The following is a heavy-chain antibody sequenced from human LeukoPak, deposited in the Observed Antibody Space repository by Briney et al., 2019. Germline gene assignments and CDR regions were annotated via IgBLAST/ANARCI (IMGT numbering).Heavy chain of an antibody. CDR2: IWYDGTNK. Sequence: PGGSLRLSCAASGFTFRSYGMHWVRQAPGKGLEWVAFIWYDGTNKYYAESVKGRFTISRDNSKNTLYLQMNSLRVEDTAVYYCASGRMVRGVTTSYYFDYWGQGTLVTVPS. D-gene: IGHD3-10*01. J-gene: IGHJ4*02. CDR3: ASGRMVRGVTTSYYFDY. V-gene: IGHV3-33*01. CDR1: GFTFRSYG.